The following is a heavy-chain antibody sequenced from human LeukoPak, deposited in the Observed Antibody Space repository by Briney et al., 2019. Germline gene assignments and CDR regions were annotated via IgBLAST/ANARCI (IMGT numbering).Heavy chain of an antibody. D-gene: IGHD3-10*01. CDR1: GFTFSSYA. Sequence: PGGSLGLSCAASGFTFSSYAMSWVRQATGKGLEWVSAISGSGGSTYYADSVKGRFTISRDNSKNTLYLQMNSLRAEDTAVYYCAKGHILLWFVAWGQGTLVTVSS. V-gene: IGHV3-23*01. J-gene: IGHJ5*02. CDR2: ISGSGGST. CDR3: AKGHILLWFVA.